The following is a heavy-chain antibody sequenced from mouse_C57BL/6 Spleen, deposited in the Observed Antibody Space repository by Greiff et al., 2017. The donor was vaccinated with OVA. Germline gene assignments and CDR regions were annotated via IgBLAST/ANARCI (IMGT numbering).Heavy chain of an antibody. J-gene: IGHJ2*01. V-gene: IGHV5-9-1*02. CDR3: TRGWDEGRDYFDY. CDR2: ISSGGDYI. CDR1: GFTFSSYA. Sequence: EVKLMESGEGLVKPGGSLKLSCAASGFTFSSYAMSWVRQTPEKRLEWVAYISSGGDYIYYADTVKGRFTISRDNARNTLYLQMSSLKSEDTAMYYCTRGWDEGRDYFDYWGQGTTLTVSS. D-gene: IGHD4-1*01.